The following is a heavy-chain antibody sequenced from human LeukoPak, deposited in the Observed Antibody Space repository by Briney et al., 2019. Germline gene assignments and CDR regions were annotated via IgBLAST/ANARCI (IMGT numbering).Heavy chain of an antibody. V-gene: IGHV1-69*05. CDR1: GGTFSSYA. J-gene: IGHJ4*02. CDR3: ASGYSGSYYGQDY. D-gene: IGHD1-26*01. Sequence: SVKVSCKASGGTFSSYAISWVRQAPGQGLEWMGGIIPIFGTANYAQKFQGRVTITTDESTSTAYMELSSLRSEDTAVYYCASGYSGSYYGQDYWGQGILVTVSS. CDR2: IIPIFGTA.